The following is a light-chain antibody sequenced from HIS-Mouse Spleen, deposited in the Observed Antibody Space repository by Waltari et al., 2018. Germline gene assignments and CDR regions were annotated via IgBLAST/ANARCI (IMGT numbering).Light chain of an antibody. Sequence: QSVLTQPPSVSGAPGQRVTISRTGSSSNIGAGIDVHWYQQLPGTAPKLLIYGNSNRPSGVPDRFSGSKSGTSASLAITGLQAEDEADYYCQSYDSSLSGWVFGGGTKLTVL. J-gene: IGLJ3*02. V-gene: IGLV1-40*01. CDR2: GNS. CDR3: QSYDSSLSGWV. CDR1: SSNIGAGID.